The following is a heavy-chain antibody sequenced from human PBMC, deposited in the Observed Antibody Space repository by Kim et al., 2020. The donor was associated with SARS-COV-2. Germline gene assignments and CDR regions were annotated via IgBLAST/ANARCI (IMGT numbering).Heavy chain of an antibody. D-gene: IGHD3-10*01. Sequence: GGSLRLSCGASGFTFVNYAMTWVRLAPGKGLEWVSGISGGDGSRSYADSVKGRFTISRDNSKNTLFLQMNSLRAEDTALYYCAKGVGYGAGSYTFDTWGQGALVTVSS. J-gene: IGHJ4*02. CDR3: AKGVGYGAGSYTFDT. CDR2: ISGGDGSR. CDR1: GFTFVNYA. V-gene: IGHV3-23*01.